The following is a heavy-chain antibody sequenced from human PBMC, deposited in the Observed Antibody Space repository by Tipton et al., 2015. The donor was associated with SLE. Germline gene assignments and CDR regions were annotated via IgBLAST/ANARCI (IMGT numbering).Heavy chain of an antibody. V-gene: IGHV4-59*11. CDR1: GGSISSHY. Sequence: TLSLTCTVSGGSISSHYWSWIRQPPGKGLQWSGYVYYSGTTDYNPSLKNRVTISVDTSNNHFSLTLTSVTAADTGVYYCARGSGDWDYWGQGTLVTVSS. J-gene: IGHJ4*02. CDR2: VYYSGTT. D-gene: IGHD2-21*01. CDR3: ARGSGDWDY.